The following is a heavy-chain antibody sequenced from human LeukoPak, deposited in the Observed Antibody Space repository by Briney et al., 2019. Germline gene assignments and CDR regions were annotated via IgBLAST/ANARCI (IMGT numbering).Heavy chain of an antibody. CDR2: MNPSSGNT. CDR3: ARALIMDYMDV. J-gene: IGHJ6*03. CDR1: AYTLTSYD. D-gene: IGHD2-8*01. Sequence: GASVKVSCKASAYTLTSYDINWVRQATGQGIEWMGWMNPSSGNTGYAQKFQGRVTMTRNTSISTAYMELSSLRSEDTAVYYCARALIMDYMDVWGKGTTVTVSS. V-gene: IGHV1-8*01.